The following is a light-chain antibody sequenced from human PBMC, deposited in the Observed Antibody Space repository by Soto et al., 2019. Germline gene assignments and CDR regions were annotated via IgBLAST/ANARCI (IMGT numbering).Light chain of an antibody. J-gene: IGLJ2*01. V-gene: IGLV2-8*01. CDR3: TSYAGSNNFDVI. CDR1: SSDFGDYDF. Sequence: QSVLTQPPSASGSPGQSVTISCTGTSSDFGDYDFVSWYQHHPGKAPKLMIYEASKRPSGVPDRFSGSKSGNTASLTVSGLQAEDEADYYCTSYAGSNNFDVIFGGGTKVTVL. CDR2: EAS.